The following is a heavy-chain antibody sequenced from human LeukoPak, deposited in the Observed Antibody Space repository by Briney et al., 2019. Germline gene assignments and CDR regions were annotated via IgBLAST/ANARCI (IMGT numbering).Heavy chain of an antibody. J-gene: IGHJ3*02. D-gene: IGHD6-6*01. Sequence: PSETLSLTCAVYGGTFSGYYWSWIRQPPGKGLEWIGEINHSGSTNYNPSLKSRVTISVDTSKNQFSLKLSSVTAADTAVYYCARSSWGHDAFDIWGQGTMVTVSS. CDR3: ARSSWGHDAFDI. CDR1: GGTFSGYY. CDR2: INHSGST. V-gene: IGHV4-34*01.